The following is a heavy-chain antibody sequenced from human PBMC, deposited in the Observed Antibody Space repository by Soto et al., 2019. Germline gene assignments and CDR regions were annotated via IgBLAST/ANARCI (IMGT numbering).Heavy chain of an antibody. V-gene: IGHV1-2*04. CDR3: ARDLSRFLVSGYGMDV. J-gene: IGHJ6*02. CDR2: INPNSGGT. CDR1: GYTFTGYY. Sequence: GASVKVSCKASGYTFTGYYMHWVRQAPEQGLEWMGWINPNSGGTNYAQKFQGWVTMTRDTSISTAYMELSRLRSDDTAVYYCARDLSRFLVSGYGMDVWGQGTTVTVSS. D-gene: IGHD3-3*01.